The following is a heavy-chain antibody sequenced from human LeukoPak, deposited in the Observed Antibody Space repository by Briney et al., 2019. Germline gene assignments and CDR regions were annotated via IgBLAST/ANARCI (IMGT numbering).Heavy chain of an antibody. J-gene: IGHJ3*02. CDR3: ATDYYYDSSGYPRSRAFDI. CDR2: FDPEDGET. V-gene: IGHV1-24*01. Sequence: ASVKVSCKVSGYTLTKLSMHWVRQAPGKGLEWMGGFDPEDGETIYAQKFQGRVTMTEDTSTDTAYMELSSLRSEDTAVYYCATDYYYDSSGYPRSRAFDIWGQGTMVTVSS. CDR1: GYTLTKLS. D-gene: IGHD3-22*01.